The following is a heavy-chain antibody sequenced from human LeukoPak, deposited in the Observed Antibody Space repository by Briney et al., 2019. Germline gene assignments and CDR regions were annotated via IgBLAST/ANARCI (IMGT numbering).Heavy chain of an antibody. CDR1: GGSFSDYY. D-gene: IGHD3-10*01. V-gene: IGHV4-34*01. CDR2: INHSGST. CDR3: ARDTPSWSYSASVQAT. J-gene: IGHJ5*02. Sequence: SETLSLTCAVYGGSFSDYYWSWIRQPPGKGLEWIGEINHSGSTNSNPSLKSRVTISIDTSKNQFSLKLSSVTAADTAVYYCARDTPSWSYSASVQATWGQGTLVTVSS.